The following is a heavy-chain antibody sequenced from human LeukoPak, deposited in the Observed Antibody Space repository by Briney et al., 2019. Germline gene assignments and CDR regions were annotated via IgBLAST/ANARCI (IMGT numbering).Heavy chain of an antibody. D-gene: IGHD6-13*01. J-gene: IGHJ4*02. CDR2: IGSSGGSI. Sequence: PGGSLRLSCAASGFTFNDYYMSWIRQAPGKGLEWISYIGSSGGSINYADSVKGRFTISRDNAKNSLPLQMNSLRAEDTAVYYCVRGRTSGSSWPFDYWGQGTLVTVSS. CDR1: GFTFNDYY. V-gene: IGHV3-11*04. CDR3: VRGRTSGSSWPFDY.